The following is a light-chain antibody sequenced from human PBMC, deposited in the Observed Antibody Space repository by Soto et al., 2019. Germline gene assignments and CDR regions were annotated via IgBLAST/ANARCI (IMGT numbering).Light chain of an antibody. CDR1: SSNIGAGYD. V-gene: IGLV1-40*01. CDR3: HSYDSSSWV. CDR2: GNS. J-gene: IGLJ3*02. Sequence: QSVLTQPPSVSGAPGQRVTISCTGSSSNIGAGYDVHWYQQLPGTAPKLLIYGNSNRPSGVPDRFSGSKSGTSASLAITGLEAEDEADYYCHSYDSSSWVFGGGTKLTVL.